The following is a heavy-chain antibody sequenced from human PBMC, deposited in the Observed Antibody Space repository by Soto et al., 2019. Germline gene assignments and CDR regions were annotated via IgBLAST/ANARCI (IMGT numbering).Heavy chain of an antibody. CDR1: GFTFSSYA. Sequence: GGSLRLSCAASGFTFSSYAMSWVRQAPGKGLEWVSAISGSGGSTYYADSVKGRFTVSRDNSKNTLYLQMNSLRAEDTAVYYCAKDRRHVDISSWYELVLGPFDYWGQGTLVNVPS. J-gene: IGHJ4*02. D-gene: IGHD6-13*01. V-gene: IGHV3-23*01. CDR3: AKDRRHVDISSWYELVLGPFDY. CDR2: ISGSGGST.